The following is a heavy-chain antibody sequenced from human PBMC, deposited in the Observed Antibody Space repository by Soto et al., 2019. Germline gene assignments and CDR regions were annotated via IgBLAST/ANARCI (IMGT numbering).Heavy chain of an antibody. CDR2: IRGDGSNK. D-gene: IGHD3-10*01. CDR3: ARDRGYDAHDYYYNAMDV. J-gene: IGHJ6*02. CDR1: GFTFSTYG. V-gene: IGHV3-33*01. Sequence: PGGSLRLSCAASGFTFSTYGMHWVRQAPGKGLEWVSVIRGDGSNKHYADSVKGRFTISRDNAKNSVFLQMDSLRAEDTAVYYCARDRGYDAHDYYYNAMDVWGQGTTVTVSS.